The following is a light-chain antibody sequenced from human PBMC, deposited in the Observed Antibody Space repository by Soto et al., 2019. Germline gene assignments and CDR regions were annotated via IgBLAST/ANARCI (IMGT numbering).Light chain of an antibody. J-gene: IGKJ5*01. CDR3: QQYGSSPV. V-gene: IGKV3-20*01. CDR1: QSVTNSF. CDR2: GAS. Sequence: EIVLAQSPGTLSLSPGERATLSCRASQSVTNSFLAWYQHKPGQAPRLLISGASSRATGIPDRFSGSGSATDFTLTISRLEPEDFAVYYCQQYGSSPVFGQGTRLEIK.